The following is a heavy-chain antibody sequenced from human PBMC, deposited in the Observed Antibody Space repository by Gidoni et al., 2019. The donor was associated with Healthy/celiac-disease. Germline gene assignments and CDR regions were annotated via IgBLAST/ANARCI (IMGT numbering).Heavy chain of an antibody. D-gene: IGHD6-13*01. CDR2: IYYRGDT. CDR1: GCSISRSDYY. CDR3: ARDVRYSSSWSHFDY. Sequence: QLQLQESGPGLVKPSETLSLTCTVSGCSISRSDYYWAWVRQPPGKGLEWIGTIYYRGDTYYNPSLKSRVTISVDMSRNQFSLWLTSVTAADTAMYYCARDVRYSSSWSHFDYWGQGILVTVSS. V-gene: IGHV4-39*07. J-gene: IGHJ4*02.